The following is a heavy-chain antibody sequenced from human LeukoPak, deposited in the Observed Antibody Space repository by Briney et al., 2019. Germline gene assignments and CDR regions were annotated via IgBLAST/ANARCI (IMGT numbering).Heavy chain of an antibody. D-gene: IGHD2-8*01. V-gene: IGHV3-48*01. J-gene: IGHJ4*02. Sequence: GSLRLSCAASGFTFSSYSMNWVRQAPGKGLEWVSYISSSSSTIYYADSVKGRFTISRDPAKNSLYLQMNSLRAEDTAVYYCASLTYCTNGVCSQGGYWGQGTLVTVSS. CDR1: GFTFSSYS. CDR2: ISSSSSTI. CDR3: ASLTYCTNGVCSQGGY.